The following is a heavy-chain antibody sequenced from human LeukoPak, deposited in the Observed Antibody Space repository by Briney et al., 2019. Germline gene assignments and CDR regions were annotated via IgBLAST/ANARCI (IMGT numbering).Heavy chain of an antibody. V-gene: IGHV1-24*01. CDR2: FDPEDGET. J-gene: IGHJ4*02. CDR1: GYTLTELS. Sequence: ASVKVSCKVSGYTLTELSMHWVRQAPGKGLEWMGGFDPEDGETIYAQKFQGRVTMTEDTSTDTAYMELGSLRSEDTAVYYCATVSSWTNYFDYWGQGTLVTVSS. CDR3: ATVSSWTNYFDY. D-gene: IGHD6-13*01.